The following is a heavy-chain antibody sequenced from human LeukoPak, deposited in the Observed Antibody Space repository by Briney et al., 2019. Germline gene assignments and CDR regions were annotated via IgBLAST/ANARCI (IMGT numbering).Heavy chain of an antibody. J-gene: IGHJ5*02. D-gene: IGHD4/OR15-4a*01. Sequence: SETLSLTCTVSGVSISSYYWSWIRQPPGKGLEWIGYIYYSGSTKHNPSLKSRVTISVDASKNQFSLKLSSVTAADTAVYYCARVDYLNWFDPWGQGTLVTVSS. CDR2: IYYSGST. CDR3: ARVDYLNWFDP. V-gene: IGHV4-59*01. CDR1: GVSISSYY.